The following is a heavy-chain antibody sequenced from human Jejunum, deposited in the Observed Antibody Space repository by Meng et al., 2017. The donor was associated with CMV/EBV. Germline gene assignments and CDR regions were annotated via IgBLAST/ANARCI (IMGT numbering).Heavy chain of an antibody. CDR1: FRNSA. J-gene: IGHJ6*02. CDR3: AKESGQYQMLSYYGLDV. CDR2: ISDDGTSS. V-gene: IGHV3-30-3*02. D-gene: IGHD2-2*01. Sequence: FRNSALNWVRQAPGKGLEWLAVISDDGTSSHHADSVKGRFTISRDNSKNTLYLEMSSLRAEDTAIYYCAKESGQYQMLSYYGLDVWGQGTTVTVSS.